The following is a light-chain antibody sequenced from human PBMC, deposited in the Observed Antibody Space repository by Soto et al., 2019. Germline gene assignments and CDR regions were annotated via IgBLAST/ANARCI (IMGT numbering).Light chain of an antibody. CDR3: QEEGASPWT. V-gene: IGKV3D-20*02. Sequence: EIVLTQSPDTLSLSPGERATLSCRASQSVRNSRLAWYQQKPGKAPSLVISDTSSRATGIPDRFSGSGCGTDFRLIIGRLEAEDCAVCICQEEGASPWTFGQGTKVEVK. CDR2: DTS. CDR1: QSVRNSR. J-gene: IGKJ1*01.